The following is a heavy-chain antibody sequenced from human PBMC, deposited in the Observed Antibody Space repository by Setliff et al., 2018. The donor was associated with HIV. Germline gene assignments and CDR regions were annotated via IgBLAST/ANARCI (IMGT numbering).Heavy chain of an antibody. V-gene: IGHV1-18*01. CDR2: ISTYNGNR. J-gene: IGHJ6*02. D-gene: IGHD3-3*02. CDR1: GYTFSSYG. Sequence: ASVKVSCKASGYTFSSYGISWVRQAPGQGLEWMGWISTYNGNRNYAQKLQDRVTMTTDTATSTAYMELRSLRSEDTAVYYCARDAWVEFLEWTYYGMDVWGQGTTVTVSS. CDR3: ARDAWVEFLEWTYYGMDV.